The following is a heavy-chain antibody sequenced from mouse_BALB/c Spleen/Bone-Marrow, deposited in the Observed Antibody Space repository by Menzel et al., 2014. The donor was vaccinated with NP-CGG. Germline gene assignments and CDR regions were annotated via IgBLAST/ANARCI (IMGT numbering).Heavy chain of an antibody. CDR2: IYPGDGDT. CDR3: TRYYRGDYFALDY. J-gene: IGHJ4*01. CDR1: GYAFSSYW. D-gene: IGHD2-14*01. Sequence: VQLQQSGAELVRPGSSVKISCKASGYAFSSYWMNWVKQRPGQGLQWIGRIYPGDGDTNYNGNFKGKATLTADKSSSTAYMQLNSLTSEDSAVYFCTRYYRGDYFALDYWGQGTSVTVSS. V-gene: IGHV1-80*01.